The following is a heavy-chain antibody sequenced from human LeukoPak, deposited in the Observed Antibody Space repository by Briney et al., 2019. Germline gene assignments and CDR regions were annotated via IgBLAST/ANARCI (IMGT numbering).Heavy chain of an antibody. CDR3: ARDRYCISTTCYNDYFDY. Sequence: ASVKVSCKASLYIFTSYGISWVRQAPGHELEWMGWISFYNGNTNDAQKPQGRVTMTTDTSTSAAYMELRSLRSDDTAVYYCARDRYCISTTCYNDYFDYWGQGTLVTVSS. D-gene: IGHD2-2*02. CDR1: LYIFTSYG. V-gene: IGHV1-18*04. J-gene: IGHJ4*02. CDR2: ISFYNGNT.